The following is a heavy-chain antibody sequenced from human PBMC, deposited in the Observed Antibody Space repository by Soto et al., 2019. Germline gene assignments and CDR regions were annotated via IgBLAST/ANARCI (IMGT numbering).Heavy chain of an antibody. CDR3: ARGGLDYAPTEYYFDY. V-gene: IGHV3-30-3*01. J-gene: IGHJ4*02. Sequence: QVQLVESGGGVVQPGRSLRLSCAASGFTFSSYAMHWVRQAPGKGLEWVAVISYDGSNKYYADSVKGRLTISRDNSKNTLYLQMNSLRAEDTAVYYCARGGLDYAPTEYYFDYWGQGTLVTVSS. CDR2: ISYDGSNK. CDR1: GFTFSSYA. D-gene: IGHD4-17*01.